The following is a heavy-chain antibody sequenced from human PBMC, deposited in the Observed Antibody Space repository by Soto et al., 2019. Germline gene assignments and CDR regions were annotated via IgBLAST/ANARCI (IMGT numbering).Heavy chain of an antibody. Sequence: QVQLVESGGGVVQPGRSLRLSCAASGFTFSSYGMHWVRQAPGKGLEWVAVIWYDGSNKYYADSVKGRFTISRDNSKTTLYLQMNSLRAEDTAVYYCARDYGDYVDGMDVWGQGTTVTVSS. CDR3: ARDYGDYVDGMDV. V-gene: IGHV3-33*01. J-gene: IGHJ6*02. D-gene: IGHD4-17*01. CDR1: GFTFSSYG. CDR2: IWYDGSNK.